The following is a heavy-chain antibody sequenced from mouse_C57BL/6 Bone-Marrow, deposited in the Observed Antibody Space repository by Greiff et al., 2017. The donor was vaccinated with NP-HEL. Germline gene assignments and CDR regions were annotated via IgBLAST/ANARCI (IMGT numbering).Heavy chain of an antibody. V-gene: IGHV1-64*01. D-gene: IGHD1-1*01. J-gene: IGHJ4*01. CDR2: IHPNSGST. Sequence: VQLQQPGAELVKPGASVKLSCKASGYTFTSYWMHWVKQRPGQGLEWIGMIHPNSGSTNYNEKFKSKATLTVDKSSSTAYMQLSSLTSEDSAVYYCAREVIYYYGSRALYYYAMDYWGQGTSVTVSS. CDR1: GYTFTSYW. CDR3: AREVIYYYGSRALYYYAMDY.